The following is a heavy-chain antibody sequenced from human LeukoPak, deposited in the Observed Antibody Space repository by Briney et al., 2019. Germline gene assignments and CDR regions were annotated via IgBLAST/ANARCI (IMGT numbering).Heavy chain of an antibody. V-gene: IGHV4-59*01. J-gene: IGHJ5*02. Sequence: PSETLSLTCTVSGGSISGYYWSWIRQPPGKGLDGIGYIYYSGSTNYNPSLKRRVTISVDTSKNQFSLTLNSATAADTAVYYCARGMAAAGDPDWFDPWGQGALVTVSS. CDR1: GGSISGYY. CDR3: ARGMAAAGDPDWFDP. D-gene: IGHD6-13*01. CDR2: IYYSGST.